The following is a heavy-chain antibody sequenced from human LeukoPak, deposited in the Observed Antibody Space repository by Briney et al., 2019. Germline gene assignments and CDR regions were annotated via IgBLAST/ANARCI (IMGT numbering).Heavy chain of an antibody. CDR2: ISGDGSTT. Sequence: GGSLRLSCAASGFTFSSNWMHWVRQAPGKGLVWVSHISGDGSTTTYADSVKGRFTISRDNAKNTLYLQMNSLRAEDTAVYYCARPLCFTSRFDPWGQGTLVTVSS. J-gene: IGHJ5*02. D-gene: IGHD3-10*02. CDR3: ARPLCFTSRFDP. V-gene: IGHV3-74*01. CDR1: GFTFSSNW.